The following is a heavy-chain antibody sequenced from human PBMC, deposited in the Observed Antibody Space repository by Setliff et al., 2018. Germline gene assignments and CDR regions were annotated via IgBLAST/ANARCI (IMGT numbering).Heavy chain of an antibody. CDR1: DDSFTSSRYY. V-gene: IGHV4-39*01. J-gene: IGHJ4*01. Sequence: SETLSLTCTVSDDSFTSSRYYWGWIRQAPGSGLEWIGSISYSGTPYYNASVESRVTISIDTSRNQFSLELRSVTVADTATYYCVRPGGTTVVARHFDYWGSGILVTV. CDR2: ISYSGTP. CDR3: VRPGGTTVVARHFDY. D-gene: IGHD2-15*01.